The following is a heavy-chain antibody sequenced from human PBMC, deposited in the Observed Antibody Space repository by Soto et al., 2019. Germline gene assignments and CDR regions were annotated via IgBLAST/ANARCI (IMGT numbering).Heavy chain of an antibody. V-gene: IGHV4-59*08. Sequence: QVQLQESGPGLVKPSETLSLTCTVSGGSISSYYWSWIRQPPGKGLEWIAYIYYSGSTNYNPSLKSRVTISVDTSKNQFSLKLSSVTAADTAVYYCARPAYSSYWNYGFDMWGQGTMVTVSS. CDR2: IYYSGST. CDR1: GGSISSYY. D-gene: IGHD1-7*01. CDR3: ARPAYSSYWNYGFDM. J-gene: IGHJ3*02.